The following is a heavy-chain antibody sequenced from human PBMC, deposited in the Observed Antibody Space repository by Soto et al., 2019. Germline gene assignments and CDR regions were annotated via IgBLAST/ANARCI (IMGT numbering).Heavy chain of an antibody. D-gene: IGHD2-8*01. CDR2: VYSSGSA. CDR3: ARGLAEWSNDY. V-gene: IGHV4-31*03. Sequence: TSETLSLTCTVSGDSISGGAYYWSWIRQHPGKGLEWIGYVYSSGSAEYNPSLKSRVTISVDTSKNQYSLRVNSVTAADTAVYYCARGLAEWSNDYWGQGTLVTVSS. J-gene: IGHJ4*01. CDR1: GDSISGGAYY.